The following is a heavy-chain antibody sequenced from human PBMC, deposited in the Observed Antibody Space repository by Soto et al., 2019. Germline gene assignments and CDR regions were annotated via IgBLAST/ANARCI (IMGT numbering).Heavy chain of an antibody. D-gene: IGHD2-2*01. Sequence: PGGSLRLSCAASGFTFDDYGMSWVRQAPGKGLEWVSGINWNGGSTGYADSVKGRFTISRDNAKNSLYLQMNSLRAEDTALYYCARVSLGSTSGPADYWGQGTLVTVSS. CDR2: INWNGGST. CDR3: ARVSLGSTSGPADY. J-gene: IGHJ4*02. V-gene: IGHV3-20*04. CDR1: GFTFDDYG.